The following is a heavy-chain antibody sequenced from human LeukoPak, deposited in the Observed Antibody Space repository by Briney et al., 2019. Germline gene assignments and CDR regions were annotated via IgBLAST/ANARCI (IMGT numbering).Heavy chain of an antibody. V-gene: IGHV4-59*12. Sequence: PSETLSLTCTVSGVSISSYYWSWIRQPPGKGLEWIGYIYYSGSTNYNPSLKSRVTISLDTSKNQFSLKLSSVTAADTAVYYCARGPRHSLYGSYNSGYYYYYGMDVWGQGTTVTVSS. CDR1: GVSISSYY. CDR2: IYYSGST. D-gene: IGHD1-26*01. CDR3: ARGPRHSLYGSYNSGYYYYYGMDV. J-gene: IGHJ6*02.